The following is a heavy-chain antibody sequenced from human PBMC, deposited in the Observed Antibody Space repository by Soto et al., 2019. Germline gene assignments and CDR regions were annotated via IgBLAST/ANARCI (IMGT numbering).Heavy chain of an antibody. Sequence: QITLKESGPTLVKPTQTLTLTCTFSGFSLTTSGVGVGWIRQPPGKALEWLALIYWDDDKRYSPSLKTRLTITKDTSKNQVVLTMTNIDPVDTATYYCAYRQYSRWFDPWGQGTLVTVSS. V-gene: IGHV2-5*02. D-gene: IGHD2-15*01. CDR3: AYRQYSRWFDP. CDR2: IYWDDDK. CDR1: GFSLTTSGVG. J-gene: IGHJ5*02.